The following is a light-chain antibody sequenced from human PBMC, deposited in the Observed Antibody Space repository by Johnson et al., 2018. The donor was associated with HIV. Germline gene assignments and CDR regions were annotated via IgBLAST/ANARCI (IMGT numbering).Light chain of an antibody. CDR2: ENN. Sequence: QSVLTQPPSVSAAPGQKVTISCSGSTSNIGNNYVSWYQQLPGKAPKLLIYENNKRPSGIPDRFSGSKSGTSATLGITGLPTGDEADYYCGTWDSSLSAGVFGTGTKVTGL. V-gene: IGLV1-51*02. CDR1: TSNIGNNY. CDR3: GTWDSSLSAGV. J-gene: IGLJ1*01.